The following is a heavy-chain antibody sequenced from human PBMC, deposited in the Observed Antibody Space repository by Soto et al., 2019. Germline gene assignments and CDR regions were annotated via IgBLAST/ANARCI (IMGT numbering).Heavy chain of an antibody. CDR3: ARHKRDRFFDWFDY. CDR1: GGSISYNY. CDR2: IYYSGST. J-gene: IGHJ4*02. D-gene: IGHD3-9*01. V-gene: IGHV4-59*08. Sequence: SETLSLTCTVSGGSISYNYWSWIRQPPGKGLEWIGYIYYSGSTNYNPSLKSRVTISVDTSKNQFSLKLTSVTAADTALYYCARHKRDRFFDWFDYWGQGTLVTVSS.